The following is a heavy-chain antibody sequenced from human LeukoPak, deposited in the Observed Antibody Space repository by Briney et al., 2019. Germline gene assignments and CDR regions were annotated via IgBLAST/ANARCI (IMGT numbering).Heavy chain of an antibody. D-gene: IGHD2-15*01. CDR2: IRYDGSNK. J-gene: IGHJ6*02. CDR1: GFTFSSYG. Sequence: PGGSLRLSCAASGFTFSSYGMHWVRQAPGKGLEWVAFIRYDGSNKYYADSVKGRFTISRDNSKNTLYLQMNSLRAEDTAVYYCARDLQGCSGGSCYSVDYYYGMDVWGQGTTVTVSS. V-gene: IGHV3-30*02. CDR3: ARDLQGCSGGSCYSVDYYYGMDV.